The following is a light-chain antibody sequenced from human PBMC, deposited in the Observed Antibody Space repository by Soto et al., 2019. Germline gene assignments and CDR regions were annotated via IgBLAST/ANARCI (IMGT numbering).Light chain of an antibody. J-gene: IGLJ1*01. CDR3: SSYAGSSNV. CDR2: EVN. Sequence: QSALTQPASVSGSPGQSITISCTGASSDFGAHNCVSWYQQHPDKAPKLMIYEVNKRPSGVPDRFSGSKSGNTASLTVSGLQAEDEADYYCSSYAGSSNVFGTGTKVTVL. V-gene: IGLV2-8*01. CDR1: SSDFGAHNC.